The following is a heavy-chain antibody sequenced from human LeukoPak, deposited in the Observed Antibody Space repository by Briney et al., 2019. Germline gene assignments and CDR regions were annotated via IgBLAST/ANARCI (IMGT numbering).Heavy chain of an antibody. Sequence: GGSLRLSCAASGFTFDDYGMTWVRQVPGKGLAWIAEINWIGDTTRYGDSVKGRFTISRDNAKNSLDLQINSLRVEDMAFYYCATNPPGRTYLQDWGQGTLVTVSS. V-gene: IGHV3-20*04. CDR3: ATNPPGRTYLQD. D-gene: IGHD1-14*01. J-gene: IGHJ1*01. CDR2: INWIGDTT. CDR1: GFTFDDYG.